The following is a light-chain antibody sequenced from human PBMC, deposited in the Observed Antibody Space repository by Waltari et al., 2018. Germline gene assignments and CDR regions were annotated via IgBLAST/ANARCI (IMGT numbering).Light chain of an antibody. CDR2: SNK. Sequence: QSVLTQPPSASGTPGQRVTISCSGSSSNIGSNTVNWYQQLPGTAPKILIYSNKQRPAGAPDRFSGSKSGTEASLAISGLQSEDEADYYCAAWDDSLNGWVFGGGTKLTVL. V-gene: IGLV1-44*01. CDR1: SSNIGSNT. J-gene: IGLJ3*02. CDR3: AAWDDSLNGWV.